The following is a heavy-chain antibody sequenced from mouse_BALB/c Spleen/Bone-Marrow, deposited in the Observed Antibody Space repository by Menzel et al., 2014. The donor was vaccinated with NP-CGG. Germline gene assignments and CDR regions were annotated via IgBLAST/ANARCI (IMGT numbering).Heavy chain of an antibody. CDR3: ASYYYGHYFDY. CDR1: GFNIKDTY. D-gene: IGHD1-1*01. CDR2: IDPANGNT. Sequence: VQLQQSGAELVKPGASVKLSCTASGFNIKDTYMHWVKQRPEQGLEWIGRIDPANGNTKYDPKFQGKATITADTSSNTAYLQLSSLTSVDTAVYYCASYYYGHYFDYWGQGTTLTVSS. J-gene: IGHJ2*01. V-gene: IGHV14-3*02.